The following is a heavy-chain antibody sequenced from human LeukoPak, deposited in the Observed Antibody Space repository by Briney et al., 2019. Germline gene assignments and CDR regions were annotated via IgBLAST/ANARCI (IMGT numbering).Heavy chain of an antibody. CDR2: INHSGST. CDR3: ARGRDYYDSSGYYLGGY. V-gene: IGHV4-34*01. D-gene: IGHD3-22*01. CDR1: GGSFSGYY. J-gene: IGHJ4*02. Sequence: SETLSLTCAVYGGSFSGYYWSWIRQPPGKGLEWIGEINHSGSTNYNPSLKSRVTISVDTSKNQFSLKLSSVTAADTAVYYCARGRDYYDSSGYYLGGYWGQGTLVTVSS.